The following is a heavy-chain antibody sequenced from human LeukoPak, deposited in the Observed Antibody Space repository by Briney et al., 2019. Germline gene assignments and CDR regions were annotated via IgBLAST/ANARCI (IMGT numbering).Heavy chain of an antibody. J-gene: IGHJ4*02. Sequence: GGSLRLSCATSGLSFSSYSMNWVRQAPGKGLEWVSYISGSSNTIYYAHSAKGRFTISRDNAKNSLYLQMNSLRDEDTAVYYCASGGSVFGVVILYYFDNWGQGTLVTVSS. CDR1: GLSFSSYS. CDR3: ASGGSVFGVVILYYFDN. D-gene: IGHD3-3*01. CDR2: ISGSSNTI. V-gene: IGHV3-48*02.